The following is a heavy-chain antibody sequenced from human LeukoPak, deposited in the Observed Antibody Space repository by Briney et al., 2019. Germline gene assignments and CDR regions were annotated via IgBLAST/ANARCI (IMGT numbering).Heavy chain of an antibody. CDR2: TYPSDSDT. CDR1: GYSFTSNW. J-gene: IGHJ4*02. D-gene: IGHD1-26*01. Sequence: GESLKISCKCSGYSFTSNWIGWVRQMPGKGLEWMGITYPSDSDTRYSPSFEGQVTISADKSISTAYLQWSSLKASDTAMYYCARQSVGAPTGHYFDSWGQGTLVTVSS. CDR3: ARQSVGAPTGHYFDS. V-gene: IGHV5-51*01.